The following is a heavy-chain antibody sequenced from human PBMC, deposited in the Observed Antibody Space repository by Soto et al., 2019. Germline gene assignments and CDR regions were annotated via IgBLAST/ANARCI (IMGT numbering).Heavy chain of an antibody. CDR1: GFTFINAW. Sequence: WGSLRLSCAASGFTFINAWIIFFRQAPLKGLEWVGRIKSKTDGGTTDYAAPVKGRFTISRDDSKNTLYLQMNSLETEDTAVYYCTTDDPINSYWGQGTVVTVSS. CDR3: TTDDPINSY. CDR2: IKSKTDGGTT. J-gene: IGHJ4*02. V-gene: IGHV3-15*01.